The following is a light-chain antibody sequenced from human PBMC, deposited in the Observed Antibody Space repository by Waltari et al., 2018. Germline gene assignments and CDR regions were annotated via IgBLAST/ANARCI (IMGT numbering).Light chain of an antibody. CDR2: DVI. CDR3: CSHAGSYPLV. J-gene: IGLJ1*01. V-gene: IGLV2-11*01. CDR1: SSDVGGYAF. Sequence: QSALTQPRSESGSPGQSVTISCTGTSSDVGGYAFVSWYQQHPGKAPKLMIYDVIKRPSGVPDRFSGSKSGNTASLTISGLQADDEAYYYCCSHAGSYPLVFGTGTKVTVL.